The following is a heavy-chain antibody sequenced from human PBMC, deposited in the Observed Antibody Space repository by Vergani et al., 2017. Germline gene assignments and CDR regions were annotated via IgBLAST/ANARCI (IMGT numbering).Heavy chain of an antibody. V-gene: IGHV3-33*01. CDR3: ARERAMVRGMYFDY. Sequence: QVQLVESGGGVVQPGRSLRLSCAASGFTFSSYGMHWVRQAPGKGLEWVAVIWYDGSNKYYADSVQGRFTISRDNSKNTLYLQMNSLRAEDTAVYYCARERAMVRGMYFDYWGQGTLVTVSS. D-gene: IGHD3-10*01. J-gene: IGHJ4*02. CDR2: IWYDGSNK. CDR1: GFTFSSYG.